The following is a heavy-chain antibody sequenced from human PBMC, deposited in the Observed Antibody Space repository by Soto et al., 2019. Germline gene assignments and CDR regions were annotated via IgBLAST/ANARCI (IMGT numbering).Heavy chain of an antibody. CDR1: GFTFSSYA. D-gene: IGHD2-8*02. J-gene: IGHJ6*02. CDR3: ARIDCTGNNCKPYYHYGMDV. V-gene: IGHV3-30-3*01. CDR2: ISYDGSNK. Sequence: PGGSLRLSCAASGFTFSSYAMHWVRQAPGKGLEWVAVISYDGSNKYYADSVRGRFTVSRDNSKNTLYLQMNSLRDEDTAVYYCARIDCTGNNCKPYYHYGMDVWGQGTTVTVSS.